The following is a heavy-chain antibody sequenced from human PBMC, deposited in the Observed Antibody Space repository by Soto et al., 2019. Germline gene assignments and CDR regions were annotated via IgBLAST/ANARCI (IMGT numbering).Heavy chain of an antibody. V-gene: IGHV4-39*01. J-gene: IGHJ4*02. CDR2: IYYSGST. Sequence: QLQLQESGPGLVKPSETLSLTCTVSGGSISSSSYYWGWIRQPPGKGLEWIGSIYYSGSTYYNPSLKSRVTISVDTSKNQFSLKLSSVTAADTAVYYCARHALSSGWPYYFDYWGQGTLVTVSS. D-gene: IGHD6-19*01. CDR1: GGSISSSSYY. CDR3: ARHALSSGWPYYFDY.